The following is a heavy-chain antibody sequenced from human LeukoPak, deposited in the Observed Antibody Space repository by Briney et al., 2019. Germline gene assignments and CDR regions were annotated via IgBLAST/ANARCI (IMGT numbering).Heavy chain of an antibody. Sequence: ASVKVSCKASGYTFTYRYLHWVRQAPGQALEWMGWITPFNGNTNYAQKFQDRVTITRDRSMSTAYMELSSLRSEDTAMYYCAITFIAAAGTGDDAFGIWGQGTMVTVSS. CDR1: GYTFTYRY. CDR3: AITFIAAAGTGDDAFGI. V-gene: IGHV1-45*02. J-gene: IGHJ3*02. CDR2: ITPFNGNT. D-gene: IGHD6-13*01.